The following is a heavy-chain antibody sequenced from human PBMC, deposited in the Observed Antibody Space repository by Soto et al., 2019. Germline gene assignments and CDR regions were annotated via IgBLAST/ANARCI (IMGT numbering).Heavy chain of an antibody. CDR2: ISYDGSNK. CDR3: AKDLGYCSSTSCYLWGRQKKYYYGMDV. J-gene: IGHJ6*02. D-gene: IGHD2-2*01. CDR1: GFTFSSYG. Sequence: PGGSLRLSCAASGFTFSSYGMHWVRQAPGKGLEWVAVISYDGSNKYYADSVKGRFTISRDNSKNTLYLQMNSLRAEDTAVYYCAKDLGYCSSTSCYLWGRQKKYYYGMDVWGQGTTVTVSS. V-gene: IGHV3-30*18.